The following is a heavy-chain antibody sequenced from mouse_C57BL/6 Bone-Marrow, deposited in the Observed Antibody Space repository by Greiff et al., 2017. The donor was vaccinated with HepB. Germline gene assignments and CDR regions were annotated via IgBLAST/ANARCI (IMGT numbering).Heavy chain of an antibody. V-gene: IGHV1-26*01. J-gene: IGHJ4*01. CDR1: GYTFTDYY. D-gene: IGHD1-1*01. CDR2: INPNNGGT. Sequence: EVQLQQSGPELVKPGASVKISCKASGYTFTDYYMNWVKQSHGKSLEWIGDINPNNGGTSYNQKFKGKATLTVDKSSSTAYMELRRLTSEDSAVYYCARDYYGSSWGVYYAMDYWGQGTSVTVSS. CDR3: ARDYYGSSWGVYYAMDY.